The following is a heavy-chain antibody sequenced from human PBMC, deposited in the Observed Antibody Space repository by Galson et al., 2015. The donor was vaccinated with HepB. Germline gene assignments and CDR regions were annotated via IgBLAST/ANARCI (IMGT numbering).Heavy chain of an antibody. CDR2: INAGNGNT. Sequence: SVKVSCKASGYTFTSYAMHWVRQAPGQRLEWMGWINAGNGNTKYSQKFQGRVTITRDTSASTAYMELRSLRSDDTAVYYCARDPRGPSIAARRDYYYYYVDVWGKGTTVAVSS. J-gene: IGHJ6*03. D-gene: IGHD6-6*01. CDR3: ARDPRGPSIAARRDYYYYYVDV. CDR1: GYTFTSYA. V-gene: IGHV1-3*01.